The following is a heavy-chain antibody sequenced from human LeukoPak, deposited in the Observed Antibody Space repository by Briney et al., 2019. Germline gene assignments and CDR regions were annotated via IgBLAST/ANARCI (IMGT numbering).Heavy chain of an antibody. CDR3: ARGAAGWNYHYYYYMDV. J-gene: IGHJ6*03. CDR1: GGTFSSYA. V-gene: IGHV1-8*03. CDR2: MNPNSGNT. D-gene: IGHD1-7*01. Sequence: ASVKVSCKASGGTFSSYAIYWVRQAPGQGLEWMGWMNPNSGNTGYAQKFQGRVTITRNTSISTAYMELSSLRSEDTAVYYCARGAAGWNYHYYYYMDVWGKGTTVTVSS.